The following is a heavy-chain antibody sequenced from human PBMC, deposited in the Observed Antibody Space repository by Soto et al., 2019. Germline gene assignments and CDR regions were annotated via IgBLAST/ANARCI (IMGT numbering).Heavy chain of an antibody. CDR1: GFTFSSYW. J-gene: IGHJ4*02. Sequence: PGGSLRLSCAASGFTFSSYWMYWVRQAPGKGLVWVSRINSDGSSTSYADSVKGRFTISRDNAKNTLYLQMNSLRAEDTAVYYCARDSSSYYDYVWGSYRYTEFDYWGQGTLVTVSS. D-gene: IGHD3-16*02. V-gene: IGHV3-74*01. CDR3: ARDSSSYYDYVWGSYRYTEFDY. CDR2: INSDGSST.